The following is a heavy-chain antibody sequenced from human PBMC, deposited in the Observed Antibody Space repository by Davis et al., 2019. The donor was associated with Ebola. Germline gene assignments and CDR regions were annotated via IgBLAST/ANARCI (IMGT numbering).Heavy chain of an antibody. J-gene: IGHJ4*02. CDR1: GFTFSSYS. V-gene: IGHV3-21*01. CDR2: ISSSSSYI. D-gene: IGHD6-19*01. CDR3: AREVAVNYFDY. Sequence: GESLKISCAASGFTFSSYSMNWVRQAPGKGLEWVSSISSSSSYIYYADSVKGRFTFSRDNAKNSLYLQMNSLRAEDTAVYYCAREVAVNYFDYWGQGTLVTVSS.